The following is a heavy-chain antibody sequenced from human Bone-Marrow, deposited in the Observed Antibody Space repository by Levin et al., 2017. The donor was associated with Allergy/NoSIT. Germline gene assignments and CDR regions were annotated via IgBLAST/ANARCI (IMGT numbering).Heavy chain of an antibody. CDR2: LSETGGTA. CDR1: GFAFSSSV. D-gene: IGHD2-8*02. CDR3: ARRRPTWWPFDY. Sequence: GGSLRLSCVASGFAFSSSVMNWVRQAPGKGLEWVSSLSETGGTAFYADSVKGRITISRDTSKHTLYLQMNSLRAEDTAIYYCARRRPTWWPFDYWGQGTLLTVAS. V-gene: IGHV3-23*01. J-gene: IGHJ4*02.